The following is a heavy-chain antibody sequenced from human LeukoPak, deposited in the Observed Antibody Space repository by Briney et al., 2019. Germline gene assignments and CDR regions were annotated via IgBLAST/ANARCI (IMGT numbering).Heavy chain of an antibody. V-gene: IGHV3-48*01. J-gene: IGHJ4*02. Sequence: GGSLRLSCATSGFTFSSDPMNWVRQAPGKGLEWVSHIRSGGDNIHYADSVRGRFTISRDNSKNTLYLQMNSLRAEDTAVYFCARSRDGYKRFDSWGQGTLVTVSS. CDR1: GFTFSSDP. CDR3: ARSRDGYKRFDS. CDR2: IRSGGDNI. D-gene: IGHD5-24*01.